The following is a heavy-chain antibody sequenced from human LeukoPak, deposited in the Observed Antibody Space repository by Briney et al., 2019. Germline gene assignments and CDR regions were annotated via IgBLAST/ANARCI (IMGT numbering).Heavy chain of an antibody. V-gene: IGHV1-8*01. Sequence: ASVKVSCKASGYTFTSYDINWVRQATGQGPEWMGWMNPSGGHTNYAQSLQGRVTMTRNTSTSTAYMDLSSLRSEDTAVYYCTRRSVAGTFDYWAREPWSPSPQ. CDR2: MNPSGGHT. D-gene: IGHD6-19*01. J-gene: IGHJ4*02. CDR3: TRRSVAGTFDY. CDR1: GYTFTSYD.